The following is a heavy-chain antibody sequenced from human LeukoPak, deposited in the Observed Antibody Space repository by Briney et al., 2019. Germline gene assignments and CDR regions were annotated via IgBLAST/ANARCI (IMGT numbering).Heavy chain of an antibody. CDR2: IDHSGST. Sequence: SETLSLTCAVSGGPFSGYYWSWIRQPPGEGLEWIGEIDHSGSTNYNPSLKSRVTISVDTSKNHFSLKLSSVTAADTAVYYCARGIAAAGPPDYWGQGTLVTVSS. D-gene: IGHD6-13*01. V-gene: IGHV4-34*01. J-gene: IGHJ4*02. CDR1: GGPFSGYY. CDR3: ARGIAAAGPPDY.